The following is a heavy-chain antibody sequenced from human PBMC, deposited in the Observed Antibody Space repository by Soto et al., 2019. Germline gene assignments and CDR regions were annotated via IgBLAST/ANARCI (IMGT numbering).Heavy chain of an antibody. V-gene: IGHV1-69*12. Sequence: QVQLVQSGAEVKKPGSSVKVSCKASGGSFTREAINWVRQAPGQGPEWMGGILPVFGTADYAQKFQGRVTITADVTTPTAYMGESTQTFEDTAEYYCAGGHEFGGNSAALDVWGQGTMVTVSS. CDR1: GGSFTREA. CDR2: ILPVFGTA. D-gene: IGHD2-15*01. CDR3: AGGHEFGGNSAALDV. J-gene: IGHJ3*01.